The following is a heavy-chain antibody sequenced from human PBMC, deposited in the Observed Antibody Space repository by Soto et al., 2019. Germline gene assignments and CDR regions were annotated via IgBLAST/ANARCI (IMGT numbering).Heavy chain of an antibody. J-gene: IGHJ4*02. Sequence: EVQLVESGGGLVKPGESLRLSCAASGFTFSTYSMNWVRQAPGKGLEWVADITSSSSFRFYADSVKGRFTISRDDAKNSLYLQMDSLRAEDTGVYYCARDLGVALATLTLDYWGQGTLVTVSS. CDR1: GFTFSTYS. CDR3: ARDLGVALATLTLDY. V-gene: IGHV3-21*01. D-gene: IGHD2-15*01. CDR2: ITSSSSFR.